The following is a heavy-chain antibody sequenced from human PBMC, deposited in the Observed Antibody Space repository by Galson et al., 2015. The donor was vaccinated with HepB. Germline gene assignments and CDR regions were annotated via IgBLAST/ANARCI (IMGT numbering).Heavy chain of an antibody. V-gene: IGHV1-18*01. J-gene: IGHJ4*02. D-gene: IGHD2-21*01. CDR1: GYTFTIHG. CDR3: ARDLVAMVGPNSFSL. CDR2: ISPYNGNT. Sequence: SVKVSCKASGYTFTIHGITWLRQAPGQGLEWMGWISPYNGNTIYAQNLQGRVTMTTDTSTSSAYLELRSLRYEDTAVYYCARDLVAMVGPNSFSLWGQGTLVTVSS.